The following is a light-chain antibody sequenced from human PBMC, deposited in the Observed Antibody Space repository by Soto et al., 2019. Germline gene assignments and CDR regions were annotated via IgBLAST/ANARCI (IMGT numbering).Light chain of an antibody. CDR2: DVS. J-gene: IGLJ3*02. Sequence: QAVLTQPRSVSGSPGQSVTISCTGTSSDVGGYNYVSWYQQHPGKAPKLMLYDVSKRPSGVPDRFSGSKSVNTASLTISGLQAEDESDYYCCSYAGSYTPWVFGGGTKLTVL. CDR3: CSYAGSYTPWV. V-gene: IGLV2-11*01. CDR1: SSDVGGYNY.